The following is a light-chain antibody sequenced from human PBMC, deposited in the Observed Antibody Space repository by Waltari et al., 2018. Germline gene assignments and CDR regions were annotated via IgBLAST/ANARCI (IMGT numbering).Light chain of an antibody. J-gene: IGLJ1*01. V-gene: IGLV2-14*01. CDR1: HGDVGGYNY. CDR3: SSYTSSSPLV. Sequence: QSALTQPASGSGSPGQSITISCTGTHGDVGGYNYVSWYQQHPGKAPKLMIYEVSNRPAGVSNRFSGSKSGNTASLTISGLQAEDEADYYCSSYTSSSPLVFGTGTKVTVL. CDR2: EVS.